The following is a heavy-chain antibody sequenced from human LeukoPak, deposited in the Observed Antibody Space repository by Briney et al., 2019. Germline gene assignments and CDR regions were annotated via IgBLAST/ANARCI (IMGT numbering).Heavy chain of an antibody. CDR2: ISSSGSTI. V-gene: IGHV3-48*03. J-gene: IGHJ4*02. CDR1: GLTFSTYA. CDR3: AREPDSLDSGSYGYFDY. D-gene: IGHD1-26*01. Sequence: GGSLRLSCAASGLTFSTYAMTWVRQAPGKGLEWVSYISSSGSTIYYADSVKGRFTISRDNAKNSLYLQMNSLRAEDTAVYYCAREPDSLDSGSYGYFDYWGQGTLVTVSS.